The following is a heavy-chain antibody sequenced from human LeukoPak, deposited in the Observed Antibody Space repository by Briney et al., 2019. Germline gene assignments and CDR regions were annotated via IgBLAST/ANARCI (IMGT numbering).Heavy chain of an antibody. V-gene: IGHV4-59*01. CDR1: GGSISSNY. CDR3: ARDYGMDYVDY. Sequence: SEALSVTRTSSGGSISSNYWSWIRQPPGKGREGIGYIYYSGISNYAPSLKSRVTISLDSAKHQFSLKLSSVTAADTAVYYCARDYGMDYVDYWGEGTRVTVSS. CDR2: IYYSGIS. J-gene: IGHJ4*02. D-gene: IGHD3-9*01.